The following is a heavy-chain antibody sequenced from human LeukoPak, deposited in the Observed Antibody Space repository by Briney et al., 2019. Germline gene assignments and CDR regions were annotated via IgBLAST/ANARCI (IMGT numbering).Heavy chain of an antibody. D-gene: IGHD5-18*01. Sequence: SVKVSCKASGGTFSSYAISWVRQAPGQGLEWMGGIIPIFGTANYAQKFQGRVTVTTDESTSTAYMELSSLRSEDTAVYYCARVDTAMVSSFDYWGQGTLVTVSS. CDR1: GGTFSSYA. CDR3: ARVDTAMVSSFDY. J-gene: IGHJ4*02. CDR2: IIPIFGTA. V-gene: IGHV1-69*05.